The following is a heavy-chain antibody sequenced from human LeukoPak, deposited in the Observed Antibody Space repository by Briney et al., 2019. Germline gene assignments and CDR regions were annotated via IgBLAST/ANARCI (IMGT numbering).Heavy chain of an antibody. CDR2: IIPIFGTA. J-gene: IGHJ5*02. CDR3: ARDPTCCSGGSCLWNGGFDP. Sequence: EASVKVTCKASGGTFSSYAISWVRQAPGQGLEWMGGIIPIFGTANYAQKFQGRVTITTDESTSTAYMELSSLRSEDTAVYYCARDPTCCSGGSCLWNGGFDPWGQGTLVTVSS. CDR1: GGTFSSYA. V-gene: IGHV1-69*05. D-gene: IGHD2-15*01.